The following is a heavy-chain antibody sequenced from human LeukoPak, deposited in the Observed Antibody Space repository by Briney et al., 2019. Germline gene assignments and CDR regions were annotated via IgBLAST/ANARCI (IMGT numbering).Heavy chain of an antibody. J-gene: IGHJ4*02. CDR3: ARGANRCGGFCFDY. CDR2: IHHSGRS. D-gene: IGHD2-15*01. V-gene: IGHV4-31*03. Sequence: SETLSLTCTVSADSLSSGGHYWAWIRQFPGKGLESIGFIHHSGRSRHNPSLKDRVAISVDTSRKQFALKLSSVTAADTAMYYCARGANRCGGFCFDYWGQGIQVIVSS. CDR1: ADSLSSGGHY.